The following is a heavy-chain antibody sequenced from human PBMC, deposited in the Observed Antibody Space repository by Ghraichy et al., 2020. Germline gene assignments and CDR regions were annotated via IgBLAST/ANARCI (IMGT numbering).Heavy chain of an antibody. J-gene: IGHJ4*02. CDR2: INHSGST. Sequence: SETLSLTCAVYGGSFSGYYWSWIRQPPGKGLEWIGEINHSGSTNYNPSLKSRVTISVDTSKNQFSLKLSSVTAADTAVYYCARDRYNYYDSSGYYHYFDYWGQGTLVTVSS. V-gene: IGHV4-34*01. CDR3: ARDRYNYYDSSGYYHYFDY. CDR1: GGSFSGYY. D-gene: IGHD3-22*01.